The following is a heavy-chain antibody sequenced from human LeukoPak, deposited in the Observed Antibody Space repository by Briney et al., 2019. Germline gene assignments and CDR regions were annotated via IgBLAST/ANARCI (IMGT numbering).Heavy chain of an antibody. CDR1: GYSFTSYW. CDR3: ARAYYYDSSDFDY. D-gene: IGHD3-22*01. Sequence: GESLKISCKGSGYSFTSYWIGWVRQMPGKGLEWMGIIYPGDSTTYSPSFQGQVTISADKSISTAYLQWGSLKASDTAMYYCARAYYYDSSDFDYWGQGTLVTVSS. V-gene: IGHV5-51*01. J-gene: IGHJ4*02. CDR2: IYPGDST.